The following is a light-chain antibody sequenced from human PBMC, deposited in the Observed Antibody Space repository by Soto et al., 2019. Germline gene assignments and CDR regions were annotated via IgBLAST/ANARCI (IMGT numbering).Light chain of an antibody. J-gene: IGKJ3*01. Sequence: EIVLTQSPATLSLSPGERATLSCGASQSVTSNYLAWYQQKPVLAPRLLIYDASSRATGIPDRFSGSGSGTDFTLTISRLEPEDFAVYYCQQYGRSPFTFGPGTKVDIK. V-gene: IGKV3D-20*01. CDR1: QSVTSNY. CDR2: DAS. CDR3: QQYGRSPFT.